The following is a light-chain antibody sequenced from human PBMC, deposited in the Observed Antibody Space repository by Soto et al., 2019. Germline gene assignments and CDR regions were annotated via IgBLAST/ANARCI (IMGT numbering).Light chain of an antibody. CDR3: CSYAGRSNVV. J-gene: IGLJ2*01. CDR2: EVN. Sequence: QSALTQPASVSGSPGQSITISCNGTSGDVGTYNLVSWYQQHPGRAPKLIIFEVNKRPSGVSNRLSGSKSGNTASLAISGLQADDDADYHCCSYAGRSNVVCGGGTKLTVL. V-gene: IGLV2-23*02. CDR1: SGDVGTYNL.